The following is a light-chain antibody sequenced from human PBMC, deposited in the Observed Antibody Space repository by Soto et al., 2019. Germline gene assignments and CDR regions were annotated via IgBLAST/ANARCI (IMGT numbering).Light chain of an antibody. CDR2: GGS. J-gene: IGKJ5*01. CDR1: QSVSSNY. V-gene: IGKV3D-20*02. CDR3: QQHSNWPPIT. Sequence: EIVLTQSPGTLSLSPGERATLSCRASQSVSSNYLGWYQKKPGQPPRLLIYGGSSRATGIPDRFSGGGSGTDFTLTISSLEPEDFAVYYCQQHSNWPPITFGQGTRLEIK.